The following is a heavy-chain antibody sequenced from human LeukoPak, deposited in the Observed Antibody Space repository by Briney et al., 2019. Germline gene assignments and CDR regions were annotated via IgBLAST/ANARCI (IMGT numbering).Heavy chain of an antibody. J-gene: IGHJ3*02. V-gene: IGHV4-59*01. Sequence: PSETLSLTCTVSGGSISSYHWSWIRQPPGKGLECIGYIYSSGSTNYNPPLKSRVTISVDTSKNQFSLKLSSVTAADTAVYYCARARNYYDSSGFYYEGDAFDIWGQGTMVTVSS. CDR2: IYSSGST. CDR3: ARARNYYDSSGFYYEGDAFDI. D-gene: IGHD3-22*01. CDR1: GGSISSYH.